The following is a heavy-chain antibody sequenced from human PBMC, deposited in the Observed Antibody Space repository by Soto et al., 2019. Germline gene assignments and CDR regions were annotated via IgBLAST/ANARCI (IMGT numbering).Heavy chain of an antibody. Sequence: ASVKVSCKASGYTFTSCYMHWVRQAPGQGLEWMGIINPSGGSTSYAQKFQGRVTMTRDTSTSTVYMELSSLRSEDTAVYYCAREFRSSTYYYYGMDVWGQGTTVTVSS. J-gene: IGHJ6*02. CDR3: AREFRSSTYYYYGMDV. V-gene: IGHV1-46*01. CDR2: INPSGGST. CDR1: GYTFTSCY.